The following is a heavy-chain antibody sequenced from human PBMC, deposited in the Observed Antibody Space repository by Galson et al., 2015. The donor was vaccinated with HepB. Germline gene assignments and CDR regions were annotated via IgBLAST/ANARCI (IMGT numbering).Heavy chain of an antibody. CDR3: ARESTLEAFDI. CDR2: ITGSGSDK. Sequence: SLRLSCAASGFTFSSVAMNWVRQAPGKGLEWVSSITGSGSDKYHADSVKGRFTISRDNAENSLHLQMNSLRADDTAVYYCARESTLEAFDIWGQGTMVTVSS. J-gene: IGHJ3*02. CDR1: GFTFSSVA. D-gene: IGHD2-2*01. V-gene: IGHV3-21*01.